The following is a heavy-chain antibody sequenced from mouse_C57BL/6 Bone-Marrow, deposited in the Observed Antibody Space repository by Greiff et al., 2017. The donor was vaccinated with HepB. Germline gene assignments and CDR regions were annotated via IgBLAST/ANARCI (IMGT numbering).Heavy chain of an antibody. CDR1: GFTFSDYY. CDR3: ARDGGSYNFDY. D-gene: IGHD1-1*02. CDR2: INYDGSST. Sequence: EVKLVESEGGLVQPGSSMKLSCTASGFTFSDYYVAWVRQVPEKGLEWVANINYDGSSTYYLDSLKSRFIISRDNAKNILYLQMSSLKSEDTATYYCARDGGSYNFDYWGQGTTLTVSS. J-gene: IGHJ2*01. V-gene: IGHV5-16*01.